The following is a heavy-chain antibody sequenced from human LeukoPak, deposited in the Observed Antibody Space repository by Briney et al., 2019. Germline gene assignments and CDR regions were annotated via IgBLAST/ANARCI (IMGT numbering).Heavy chain of an antibody. CDR2: INPNSGGT. V-gene: IGHV1-2*02. CDR3: ARDRLGSPAFDY. D-gene: IGHD1-1*01. J-gene: IGHJ4*02. CDR1: GYTFTGYY. Sequence: ASVKVSCKASGYTFTGYYMHWVRQAPGQGLEWMGWINPNSGGTNYAQKFQGRVTMTRDTSISTAYMELSRLRSDDTAVYYCARDRLGSPAFDYWGQGTLVTVSS.